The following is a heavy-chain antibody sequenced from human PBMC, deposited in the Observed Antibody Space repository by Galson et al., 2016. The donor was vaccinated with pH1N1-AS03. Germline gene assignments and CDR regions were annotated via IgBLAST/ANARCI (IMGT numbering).Heavy chain of an antibody. J-gene: IGHJ5*01. Sequence: SLRLSCAASGISLSSSWMHWVRLAPGRGLVWVSGINGVGSSIKYANAVKGRFTISRDNAKNMLYLQMNSLRADDAAVYYCARGYDDSGPDDHRLFDSWGQGTQVTVSS. CDR1: GISLSSSW. V-gene: IGHV3-74*01. D-gene: IGHD3-22*01. CDR2: INGVGSSI. CDR3: ARGYDDSGPDDHRLFDS.